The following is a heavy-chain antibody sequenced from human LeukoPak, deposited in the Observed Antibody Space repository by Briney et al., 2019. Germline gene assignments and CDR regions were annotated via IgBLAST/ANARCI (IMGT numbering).Heavy chain of an antibody. V-gene: IGHV1-8*01. Sequence: ASVKVSCKASGYTFTSYDINWVRQATGQGLEWMGWMNPNSGNTGYAQKFQGRVTMTRNTSISTAYMELSSLRSEDTAVYYCARLPYSSSWYSPYYYYYGMDVWGQGTTVTVSS. CDR3: ARLPYSSSWYSPYYYYYGMDV. CDR2: MNPNSGNT. D-gene: IGHD6-13*01. CDR1: GYTFTSYD. J-gene: IGHJ6*02.